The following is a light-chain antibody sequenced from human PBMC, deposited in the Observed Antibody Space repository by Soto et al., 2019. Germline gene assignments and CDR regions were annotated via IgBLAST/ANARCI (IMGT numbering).Light chain of an antibody. J-gene: IGKJ2*01. V-gene: IGKV3-11*01. CDR1: HSVSSS. CDR3: QQRSMWHNT. Sequence: EIVLTQSPATLSLSPGERATHSCRASHSVSSSLAWYQQKAGQAPRLLISDAFNRATGIPARFSGSGFGTDFPLTISSLEPEDVAVYYCQQRSMWHNTFGQGTKLEIK. CDR2: DAF.